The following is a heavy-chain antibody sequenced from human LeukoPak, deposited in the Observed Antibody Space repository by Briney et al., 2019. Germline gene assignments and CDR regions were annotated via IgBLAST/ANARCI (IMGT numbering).Heavy chain of an antibody. D-gene: IGHD3-3*01. V-gene: IGHV1-2*02. Sequence: ASVKVSCKASGYTFTGYYMHWVRQAPGQGLEWMGWINPNSGGTNYAQKLQGRVTMTTDTSTSTAYMELRSLRSDDTAVYYCARCRYDFWSGYYSGYYFDYWGQGTLVTVSS. CDR3: ARCRYDFWSGYYSGYYFDY. J-gene: IGHJ4*02. CDR1: GYTFTGYY. CDR2: INPNSGGT.